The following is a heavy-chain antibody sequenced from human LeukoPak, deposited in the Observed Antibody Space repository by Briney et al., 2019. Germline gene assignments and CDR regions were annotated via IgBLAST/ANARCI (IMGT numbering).Heavy chain of an antibody. V-gene: IGHV3-30*04. D-gene: IGHD1-26*01. J-gene: IGHJ4*02. CDR1: GFTFSSYA. CDR3: ARDGGSTYYFGY. Sequence: GGSLRLSCAAPGFTFSSYAMHWVRQAPGKGLEWVAVISYDGSNKYYADSVKGRFTISRDNSKNTLYLQMNSLRAEDTAVYYCARDGGSTYYFGYWGQGTLVTVSS. CDR2: ISYDGSNK.